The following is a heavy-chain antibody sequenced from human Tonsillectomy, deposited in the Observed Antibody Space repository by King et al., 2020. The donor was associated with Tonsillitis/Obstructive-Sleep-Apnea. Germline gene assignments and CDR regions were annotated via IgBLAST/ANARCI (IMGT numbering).Heavy chain of an antibody. Sequence: VQLVESGGGVVQSGRSLRLSCAASGFTFSSYGMHWVRQAPGKGLEWGAGISYDGSNKYYADSVKGRFTISRDNSKNTLYLQMNSLRAEDTAVYYCAKDRRYCSSTSCYNLDYWGQGTLVTVSS. CDR2: ISYDGSNK. CDR1: GFTFSSYG. CDR3: AKDRRYCSSTSCYNLDY. J-gene: IGHJ4*02. V-gene: IGHV3-30*18. D-gene: IGHD2-2*02.